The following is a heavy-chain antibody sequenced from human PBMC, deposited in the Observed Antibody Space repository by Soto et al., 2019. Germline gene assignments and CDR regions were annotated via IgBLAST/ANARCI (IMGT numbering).Heavy chain of an antibody. V-gene: IGHV3-53*01. D-gene: IGHD2-2*02. CDR1: GLTVSNKY. J-gene: IGHJ5*02. CDR2: IDGDGTT. Sequence: EVQLVESGGGLIQPGGSLRLSCAASGLTVSNKYMSWVRQAPGKGLEWVSVIDGDGTTKYADSVKGRFTISRDNSKNTLYLQVNSLRAEYTAMYYCHIYGSWGQGTLVTVSS. CDR3: HIYGS.